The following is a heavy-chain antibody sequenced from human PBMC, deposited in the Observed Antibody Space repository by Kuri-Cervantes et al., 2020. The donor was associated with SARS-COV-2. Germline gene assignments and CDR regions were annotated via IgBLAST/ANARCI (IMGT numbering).Heavy chain of an antibody. CDR3: ARGHTSQPFGVVIPYYYYNGMDI. CDR2: MNPNSGNT. J-gene: IGHJ6*02. D-gene: IGHD3-3*01. Sequence: ASVKVSCKASGYTFTSYDINWVRQATGQGLEWMGWMNPNSGNTGYAQKFQGRVTMTRNTSISTAYMELSSLRSEDAAVYYCARGHTSQPFGVVIPYYYYNGMDIWGQGTTVTVSS. V-gene: IGHV1-8*01. CDR1: GYTFTSYD.